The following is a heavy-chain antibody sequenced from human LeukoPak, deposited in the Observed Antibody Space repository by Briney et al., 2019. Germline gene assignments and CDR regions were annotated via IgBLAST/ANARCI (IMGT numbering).Heavy chain of an antibody. Sequence: GGSLRLSCATSGFTFRSYGMHWVRQAPGKGLEWVAFTRYDGNNKYYADSVKGRFTISRDNSKNTVYLQMNSLRAEDTAVYYCAKDPTHFRVWDDYDNTRLNYWGQGTLVTVSS. J-gene: IGHJ4*02. CDR1: GFTFRSYG. CDR3: AKDPTHFRVWDDYDNTRLNY. CDR2: TRYDGNNK. V-gene: IGHV3-30*02. D-gene: IGHD3-22*01.